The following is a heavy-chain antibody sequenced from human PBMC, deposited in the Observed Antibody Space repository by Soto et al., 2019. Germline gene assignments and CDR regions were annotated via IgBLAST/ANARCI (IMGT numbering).Heavy chain of an antibody. Sequence: SETLSLTCTVSGDSVTRVSDYWSWIRQPPGKGLEWIGYIYYSGSADYNPSLGSRVTISIDTSKNQFSLKLTSVTAADTAVYYCARGGGFGYYCSHMDLWGQGTTVTVSS. CDR3: ARGGGFGYYCSHMDL. CDR2: IYYSGSA. V-gene: IGHV4-61*01. CDR1: GDSVTRVSDY. D-gene: IGHD3-10*01. J-gene: IGHJ6*02.